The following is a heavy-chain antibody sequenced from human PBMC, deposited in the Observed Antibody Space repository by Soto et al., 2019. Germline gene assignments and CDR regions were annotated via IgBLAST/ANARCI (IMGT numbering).Heavy chain of an antibody. CDR2: IWYDGSNK. CDR1: GFTFSSYG. Sequence: GGSLRLSCAASGFTFSSYGMHWVRQAPGKGLEWVAVIWYDGSNKYYADSVKGRFTISRDNSKNTLYLQMNSLRAEDTAVYYCARDQSGSGSYEWDYYYGMDVWGQGTTVTVSS. V-gene: IGHV3-33*01. D-gene: IGHD1-26*01. J-gene: IGHJ6*02. CDR3: ARDQSGSGSYEWDYYYGMDV.